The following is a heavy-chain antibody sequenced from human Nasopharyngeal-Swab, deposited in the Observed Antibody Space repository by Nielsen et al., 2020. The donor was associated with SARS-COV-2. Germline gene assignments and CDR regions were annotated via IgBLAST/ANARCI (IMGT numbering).Heavy chain of an antibody. CDR1: LYTFTSYD. D-gene: IGHD2-15*01. J-gene: IGHJ6*02. V-gene: IGHV1-8*01. CDR3: AREGYCSGGSHLLCFYYGMDV. Sequence: SVTVPCQASLYTFTSYDINWVRQATGQGLEWMGWMNPNSGNTGYAQKFQGRVTMTRNTSISTAYMELSSLRSEDTAVYYCAREGYCSGGSHLLCFYYGMDVWGQGTTVTVSS. CDR2: MNPNSGNT.